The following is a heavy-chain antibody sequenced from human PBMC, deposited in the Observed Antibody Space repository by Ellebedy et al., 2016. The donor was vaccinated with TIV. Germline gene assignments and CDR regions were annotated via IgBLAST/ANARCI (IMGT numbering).Heavy chain of an antibody. J-gene: IGHJ4*02. Sequence: PGGSLRLSCAASGFTFSSYGMHWVRQAPGKGLEWVAFIRYDGSNKYYADSVKGRFTISRDNSKNTLYLQMNSLRAEDTAVYYCARYVSGYDVGIDDYWGQGTLVTVSS. CDR3: ARYVSGYDVGIDDY. CDR1: GFTFSSYG. D-gene: IGHD5-12*01. V-gene: IGHV3-30*02. CDR2: IRYDGSNK.